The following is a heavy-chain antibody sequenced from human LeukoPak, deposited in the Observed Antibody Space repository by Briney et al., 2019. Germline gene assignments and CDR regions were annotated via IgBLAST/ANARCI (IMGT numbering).Heavy chain of an antibody. CDR2: IRSKVYGGTP. Sequence: GGSLRLFCTASGYTFGDYAMTWVRQAPGKGLEWVGFIRSKVYGGTPEYAASVKGRFTISRDDSKGIAYLQMNSLKTEDTAMYYCTRDQTPYYWGQGTLVTVSS. V-gene: IGHV3-49*04. J-gene: IGHJ4*02. CDR3: TRDQTPYY. CDR1: GYTFGDYA.